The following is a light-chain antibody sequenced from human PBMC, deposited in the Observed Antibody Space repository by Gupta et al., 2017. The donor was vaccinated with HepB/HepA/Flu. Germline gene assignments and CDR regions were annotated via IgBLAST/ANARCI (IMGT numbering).Light chain of an antibody. CDR1: QDISNY. Sequence: DIQMTQSPSSLSASVGDRVTITCQARQDISNYLNWYQQKPGKAPKLLIYDASNWATGVPSRFSGSGSGTDFTFTISSLQPEDIATYYCQQYDNPPPVTFGGGTKLEIK. J-gene: IGKJ4*01. CDR2: DAS. CDR3: QQYDNPPPVT. V-gene: IGKV1-33*01.